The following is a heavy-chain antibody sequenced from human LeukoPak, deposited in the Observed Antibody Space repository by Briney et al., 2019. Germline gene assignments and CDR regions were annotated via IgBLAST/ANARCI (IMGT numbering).Heavy chain of an antibody. J-gene: IGHJ4*02. D-gene: IGHD3-10*01. CDR1: GFTFDDYG. V-gene: IGHV3-20*04. CDR2: INWNGGSK. Sequence: GGSLRLSCAASGFTFDDYGMSWVRQAPGKGLEWVSGINWNGGSKGYADSVKGRFTISRDNAKNSLYLQMNSLRAEDTALYYCARDVYYYGSGSYWEYFDYRGQGTLVTVSS. CDR3: ARDVYYYGSGSYWEYFDY.